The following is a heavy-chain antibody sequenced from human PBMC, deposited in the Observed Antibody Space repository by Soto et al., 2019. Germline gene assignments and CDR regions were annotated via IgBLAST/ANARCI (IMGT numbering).Heavy chain of an antibody. CDR2: ISSSSSTI. CDR3: AREFWPLNWFDP. Sequence: EVQLVESGGGLVQPGGSLRLSCAASGFTFSSYSMNWVRQAPGKGLEWVSYISSSSSTIYYADSVKGRFTISRDNAKNSLYLQMNSLRDEATAVYYCAREFWPLNWFDPWGQGTLVTVSS. V-gene: IGHV3-48*02. CDR1: GFTFSSYS. J-gene: IGHJ5*02. D-gene: IGHD3-3*01.